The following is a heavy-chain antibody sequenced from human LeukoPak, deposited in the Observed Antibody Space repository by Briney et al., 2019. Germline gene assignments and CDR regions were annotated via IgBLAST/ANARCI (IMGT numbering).Heavy chain of an antibody. J-gene: IGHJ3*02. V-gene: IGHV4-39*01. D-gene: IGHD6-19*01. CDR1: GGSISSSSYY. CDR2: IYYRGST. CDR3: ARRSSGWYGQDAFDI. Sequence: SETLSLTCTVSGGSISSSSYYWGWIRQPPGKGLEWIGSIYYRGSTYYNPSLKSRVTISVDTSKNQFSLKLSSVTAADTAVYYCARRSSGWYGQDAFDIWGQGTMVTVSS.